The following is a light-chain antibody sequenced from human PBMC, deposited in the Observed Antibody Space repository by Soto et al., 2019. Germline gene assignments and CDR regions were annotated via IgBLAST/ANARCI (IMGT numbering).Light chain of an antibody. Sequence: DIQLTQSPSFLSASVGDRVTITCRASQGISSYLAWYQQKPGKAPKLLIYAASTLQSGVPSRFSGSGSGTEFTLTICSLQPEDFATYYCKQLNSSPLIFGGGTRV. CDR3: KQLNSSPLI. V-gene: IGKV1-9*01. J-gene: IGKJ4*01. CDR2: AAS. CDR1: QGISSY.